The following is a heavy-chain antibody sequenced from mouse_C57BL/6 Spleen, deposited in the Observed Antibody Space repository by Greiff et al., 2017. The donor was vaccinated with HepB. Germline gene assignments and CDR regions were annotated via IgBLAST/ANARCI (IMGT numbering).Heavy chain of an antibody. V-gene: IGHV1-64*01. Sequence: QVHVKQSGAELVKPGASVKLSCKASGYTFTSYWMHWVKQRPGQGLEWIGMIHPNSGSTNYNEKFKSKATLTVDKSSSTAYMQLSSLTSEDSAVYYCARRVGFEVGRDYFDYWGQGTTLTVSS. CDR1: GYTFTSYW. CDR3: ARRVGFEVGRDYFDY. J-gene: IGHJ2*01. D-gene: IGHD2-2*01. CDR2: IHPNSGST.